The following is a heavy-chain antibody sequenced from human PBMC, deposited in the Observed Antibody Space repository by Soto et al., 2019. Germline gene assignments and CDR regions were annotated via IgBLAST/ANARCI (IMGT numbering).Heavy chain of an antibody. CDR2: ITAGGTT. V-gene: IGHV3-23*01. D-gene: IGHD1-1*01. CDR1: GFTFSSYT. J-gene: IGHJ4*02. Sequence: EVQLLESGGELVQPGGSLRLSCAASGFTFSSYTMNWVRHAPGKGLDWVSAITAGGTTYYADFVKGRFTISRDDSKNTLYLQMNSLRAEDTALYYCAKRHTTVPTPANYFDYWGQGTLVTVSS. CDR3: AKRHTTVPTPANYFDY.